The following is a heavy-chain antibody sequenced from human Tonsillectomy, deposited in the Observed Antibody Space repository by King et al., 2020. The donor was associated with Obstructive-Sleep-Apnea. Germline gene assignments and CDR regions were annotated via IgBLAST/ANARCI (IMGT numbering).Heavy chain of an antibody. J-gene: IGHJ5*02. D-gene: IGHD3-22*01. CDR2: IYHSGST. CDR1: GGSISSSNW. V-gene: IGHV4-4*02. CDR3: ARGLLLPLINDSSGYYYRWWFDP. Sequence: QLQESGPGLVKPSGTLSLTCAVSGGSISSSNWWRWVRPPPGKGLEWIGEIYHSGSTNYNPSLKSRVTISVDKSKNQFSLKLSSVTAADTAVYYCARGLLLPLINDSSGYYYRWWFDPWGQGTLVTVSS.